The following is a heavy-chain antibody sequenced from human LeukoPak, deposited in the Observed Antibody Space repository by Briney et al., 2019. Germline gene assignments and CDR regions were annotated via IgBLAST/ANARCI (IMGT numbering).Heavy chain of an antibody. Sequence: GESLKISCKGSGYSFTTYWIGWVRQMPGKGLEWMGVVYPGDSDSDTKHSPSFQGQVTISADKSISTAYLQWSSLKASDTAIYYCARRDYYGSGSYWGAFDYWGQGTLVTVSS. CDR3: ARRDYYGSGSYWGAFDY. CDR1: GYSFTTYW. CDR2: VYPGDSDSDT. D-gene: IGHD3-10*01. J-gene: IGHJ4*02. V-gene: IGHV5-51*01.